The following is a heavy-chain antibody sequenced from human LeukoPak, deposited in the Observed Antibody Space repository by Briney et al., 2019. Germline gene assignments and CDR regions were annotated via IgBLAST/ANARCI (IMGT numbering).Heavy chain of an antibody. Sequence: ASVKVSCKASGYTFTSYGISWVRQAPGQGLEWMGWISAYNGNTNYAQKLQGRVTITADKSTSTAYMELSSLRSEDTAVYYCARWDSSGSYFDYWGQGTLVTVSS. CDR3: ARWDSSGSYFDY. CDR1: GYTFTSYG. D-gene: IGHD3-22*01. V-gene: IGHV1-18*01. CDR2: ISAYNGNT. J-gene: IGHJ4*02.